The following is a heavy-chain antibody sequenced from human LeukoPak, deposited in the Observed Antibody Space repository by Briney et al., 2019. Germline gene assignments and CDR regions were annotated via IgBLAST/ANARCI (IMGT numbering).Heavy chain of an antibody. D-gene: IGHD3-10*01. CDR2: IYSGGST. CDR1: GFTVSSNY. CDR3: ALTEWFGDPSFDY. V-gene: IGHV3-53*01. J-gene: IGHJ4*02. Sequence: GGSLRLSCAASGFTVSSNYMSWVRQAPGKGLEWVSVIYSGGSTYYADSVKGRFTISRDNSKNTLYLQMNSLRAEDTAVYYCALTEWFGDPSFDYWGQGTLVTVSS.